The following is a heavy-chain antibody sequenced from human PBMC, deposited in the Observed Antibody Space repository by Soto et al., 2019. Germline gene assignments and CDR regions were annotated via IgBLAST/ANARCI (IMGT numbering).Heavy chain of an antibody. J-gene: IGHJ4*02. Sequence: PSETLSLTCTVSGGSISSYYWSWIRQPPGKGLEWIGEINHSGSTNYNPSLKSRVTISVDTSKNQFSLKLSSVTAADTAVYYCARGPGWYYFDYWGQGTLVTVSS. CDR2: INHSGST. CDR1: GGSISSYY. CDR3: ARGPGWYYFDY. D-gene: IGHD6-19*01. V-gene: IGHV4-34*01.